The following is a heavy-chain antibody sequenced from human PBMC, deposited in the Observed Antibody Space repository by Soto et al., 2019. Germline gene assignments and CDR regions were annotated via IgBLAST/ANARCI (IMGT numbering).Heavy chain of an antibody. D-gene: IGHD3-10*01. CDR3: AREGAYGSGSYPPDY. Sequence: ASVKVSCKASGGTFSSYAISWVRQAPGQGLEWMGGIIPIFGTANYAQKFQGRVTITADESTSTAYMELRSLRSEGTAVYSCAREGAYGSGSYPPDYWGQGTLVTVSS. J-gene: IGHJ4*02. CDR1: GGTFSSYA. V-gene: IGHV1-69*13. CDR2: IIPIFGTA.